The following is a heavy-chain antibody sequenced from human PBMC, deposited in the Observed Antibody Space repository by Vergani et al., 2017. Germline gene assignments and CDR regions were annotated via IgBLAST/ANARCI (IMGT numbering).Heavy chain of an antibody. Sequence: QVQLVQSGAEVKKPGSSVKVSCKASGGTFSSYAISWVRQAPGQGLEWMGGIIPIFGTANYAQKFQGRVTITADESTSTAYMELSSLRSDDTAVYYCARGVWFGATHYFDYWGQGTLVTVSS. CDR3: ARGVWFGATHYFDY. CDR2: IIPIFGTA. D-gene: IGHD3-10*01. V-gene: IGHV1-69*01. J-gene: IGHJ4*02. CDR1: GGTFSSYA.